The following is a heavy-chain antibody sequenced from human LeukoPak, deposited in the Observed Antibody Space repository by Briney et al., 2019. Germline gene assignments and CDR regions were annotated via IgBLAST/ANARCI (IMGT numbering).Heavy chain of an antibody. J-gene: IGHJ2*01. CDR1: GYTFTVYS. Sequence: ATVKLSCKSSGYTFTVYSLHWVRQAPGQGLEWMGWISPNSGGAKYVQTFQGRVTMTSDTSISTAYMELSRLRSDDTAVDYCARDTSGYYHFDLWGRGTLVTVSS. CDR3: ARDTSGYYHFDL. CDR2: ISPNSGGA. V-gene: IGHV1-2*02. D-gene: IGHD3-22*01.